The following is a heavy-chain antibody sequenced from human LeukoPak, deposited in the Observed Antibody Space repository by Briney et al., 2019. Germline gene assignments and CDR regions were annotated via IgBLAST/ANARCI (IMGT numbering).Heavy chain of an antibody. Sequence: ASVKVSCKASGYTFTSYYMHWVRQATGQGLEWMGWMNPNSGNTGYAQKFQGRVTMTRNTSISTAYMELSSLRSDDTAVYYCARDWFGDYQTYNWGQGTLVTVSS. D-gene: IGHD4-17*01. CDR2: MNPNSGNT. V-gene: IGHV1-8*02. J-gene: IGHJ4*02. CDR3: ARDWFGDYQTYN. CDR1: GYTFTSYY.